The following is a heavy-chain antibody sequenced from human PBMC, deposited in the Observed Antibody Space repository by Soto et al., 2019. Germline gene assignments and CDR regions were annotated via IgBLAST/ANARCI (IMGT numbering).Heavy chain of an antibody. Sequence: QLQLQESGPGLVKPSETLSLTCTVSGGSISSSSYYWGWIRQPPGKGLEWIGSIYYSGSTYYNPSRKSRVTISVDTSKNQFSLKLSSVTAADTAVYYCGLICGGDCYPYDYWGQGTLVTVSS. J-gene: IGHJ4*02. CDR1: GGSISSSSYY. CDR2: IYYSGST. D-gene: IGHD2-21*02. CDR3: GLICGGDCYPYDY. V-gene: IGHV4-39*01.